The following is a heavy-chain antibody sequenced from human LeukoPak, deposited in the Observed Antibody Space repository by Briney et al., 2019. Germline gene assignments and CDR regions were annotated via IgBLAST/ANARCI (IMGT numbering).Heavy chain of an antibody. CDR1: GGSISSYY. CDR3: ARGAALVTHRYFDY. V-gene: IGHV4-4*07. Sequence: PSETLSLTCTVSGGSISSYYWSWIRQPAGKGLEWIGRIYTSGSTNYNPSLKSRVTMSVDTSKNQFSLKLSSVTAADTAVYYCARGAALVTHRYFDYWGQGILVTVSS. J-gene: IGHJ4*02. D-gene: IGHD5-18*01. CDR2: IYTSGST.